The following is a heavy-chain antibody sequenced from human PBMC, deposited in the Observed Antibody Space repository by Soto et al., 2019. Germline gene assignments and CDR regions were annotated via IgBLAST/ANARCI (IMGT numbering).Heavy chain of an antibody. D-gene: IGHD1-1*01. CDR3: ASTKFMEIIARGNF. CDR1: GFTFSSHT. Sequence: SLRLSCAASGFTFSSHTMHWVRQAPGKGLEWLSLMSHDGNIKFYADSVKGRFTISRDNSKNTLYLQMTNLRPEDTALYYCASTKFMEIIARGNFWARGTLVTVSS. CDR2: MSHDGNIK. V-gene: IGHV3-30-3*01. J-gene: IGHJ4*02.